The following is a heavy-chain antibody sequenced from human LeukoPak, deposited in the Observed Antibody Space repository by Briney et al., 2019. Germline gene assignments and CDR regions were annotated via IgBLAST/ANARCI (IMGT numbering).Heavy chain of an antibody. CDR3: ARVRGVVVPVNGMDV. J-gene: IGHJ6*02. CDR1: GFTFSNYV. CDR2: ISGSGGST. Sequence: GGSLRLSCAASGFTFSNYVLGWVRQAPGKGLQWVSAISGSGGSTYYAGSVKGRFTISRDNAKNSLYLQMNSLRAEDTAVYCCARVRGVVVPVNGMDVWGQGTTVTVSS. V-gene: IGHV3-23*01. D-gene: IGHD2-2*01.